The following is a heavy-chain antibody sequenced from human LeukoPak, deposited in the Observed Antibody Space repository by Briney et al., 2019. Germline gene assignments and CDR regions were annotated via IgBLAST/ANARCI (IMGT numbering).Heavy chain of an antibody. Sequence: SETLSLTCAVYGGSFSGYYWSWIRQPPGKGLEWIGEINHSGSTNYNPSLKGRVTISVDTSKNQFSLKLSSVTAADTAVYYCARDIVAAHGAFDIWGQGTMVTVSS. D-gene: IGHD1-26*01. CDR3: ARDIVAAHGAFDI. CDR1: GGSFSGYY. J-gene: IGHJ3*02. V-gene: IGHV4-34*01. CDR2: INHSGST.